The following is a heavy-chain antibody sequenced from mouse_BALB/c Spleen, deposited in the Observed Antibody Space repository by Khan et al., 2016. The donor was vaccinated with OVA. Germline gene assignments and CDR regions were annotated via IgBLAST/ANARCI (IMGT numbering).Heavy chain of an antibody. CDR2: IWSDGST. V-gene: IGHV2-6-1*01. CDR1: GFSLTNYG. Sequence: QVQLKESGPGLVAPSQSLSITCTISGFSLTNYGVHWVRQPPGKGLEWLVVIWSDGSTTYNSALKSRLSISKDNSKSQVFLKMSSLQTDETAMYYCARQPYYHYYLMDYWGQGTSVTVSS. D-gene: IGHD2-10*01. J-gene: IGHJ4*01. CDR3: ARQPYYHYYLMDY.